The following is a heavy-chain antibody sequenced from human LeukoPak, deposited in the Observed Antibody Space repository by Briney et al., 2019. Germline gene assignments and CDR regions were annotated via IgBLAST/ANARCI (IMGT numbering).Heavy chain of an antibody. J-gene: IGHJ4*02. CDR3: VRSGLPVAGDY. Sequence: GGTLRLSCAASGFTFSNHWMYWVRHGPGKGLVWVSRIDGDGSTTDYADSVRGRFTISRDNARNTLSLQMNSLRAEDTAVYYCVRSGLPVAGDYWGQGTLVTVSS. V-gene: IGHV3-74*01. CDR2: IDGDGSTT. CDR1: GFTFSNHW. D-gene: IGHD2-2*01.